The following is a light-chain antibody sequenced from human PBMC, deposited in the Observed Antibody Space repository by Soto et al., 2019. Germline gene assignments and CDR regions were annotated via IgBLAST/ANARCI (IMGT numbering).Light chain of an antibody. CDR2: DAS. J-gene: IGKJ4*01. CDR1: QSISSW. CDR3: QQYNSYSR. Sequence: DIQMTQSPSTLSASVGDRVTITCRASQSISSWLAWYQQKPGKAPRLLIYDASSVESGVPSRFSGSGSGTEFTLTISSLEPDDFAAYYCQQYNSYSRFGGGTKVDIK. V-gene: IGKV1-5*01.